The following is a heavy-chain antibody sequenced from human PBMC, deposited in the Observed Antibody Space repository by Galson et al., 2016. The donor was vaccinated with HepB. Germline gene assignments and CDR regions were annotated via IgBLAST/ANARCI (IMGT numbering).Heavy chain of an antibody. D-gene: IGHD3-16*02. CDR1: GFAVRSNF. CDR2: IYSGGST. V-gene: IGHV3-53*01. J-gene: IGHJ5*02. Sequence: SLRLSCAVSGFAVRSNFMAWVRQAPGKGLEWVSLIYSGGSTYYADSVRGRFPISRDISKNTLFLEMLSLRAEDTAVYYCARVQTFYDYIWGTSRPRYFDPWGQGTLVTVSS. CDR3: ARVQTFYDYIWGTSRPRYFDP.